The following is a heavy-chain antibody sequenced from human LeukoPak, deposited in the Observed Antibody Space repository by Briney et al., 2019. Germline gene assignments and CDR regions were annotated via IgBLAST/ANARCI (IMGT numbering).Heavy chain of an antibody. CDR3: ARCYSSGLGPEYFQH. CDR2: IWYDGNNK. Sequence: GGSLRLSCAASGFTFRNYGMHWVRQAPGKGLEWVAIIWYDGNNKYYANSVKGRFTISRDNSKNTLYLQMNSLRAEDTAVYYCARCYSSGLGPEYFQHWGQGTLVTVSS. J-gene: IGHJ1*01. V-gene: IGHV3-33*08. D-gene: IGHD6-19*01. CDR1: GFTFRNYG.